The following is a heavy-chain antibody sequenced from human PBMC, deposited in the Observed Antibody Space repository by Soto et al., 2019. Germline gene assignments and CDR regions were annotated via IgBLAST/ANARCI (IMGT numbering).Heavy chain of an antibody. D-gene: IGHD2-8*02. Sequence: PSETLSLTCAVSGGSISSGGYSWSWIRQPPGTGLEWIGEINHSGSTNYNPSLKSRVTISVDTSKNQFSLKLTSVTAADTAVYYCARDKNTGLFDYWGQGTLVTVSS. CDR2: INHSGST. CDR1: GGSISSGGYS. CDR3: ARDKNTGLFDY. J-gene: IGHJ4*02. V-gene: IGHV4-34*01.